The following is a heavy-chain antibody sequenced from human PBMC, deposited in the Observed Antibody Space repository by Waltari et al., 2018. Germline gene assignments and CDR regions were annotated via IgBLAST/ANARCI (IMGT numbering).Heavy chain of an antibody. CDR2: IKQDGSEK. J-gene: IGHJ4*02. CDR1: GMPVSNYW. V-gene: IGHV3-7*01. D-gene: IGHD4-17*01. Sequence: EVQLVESGGGSVQPGGSLRLSCAASGMPVSNYWMNWVRQAPGKGLEWVANIKQDGSEKNYVDSVEGRFSISRDNAQNSLYLQMNSLRAEDTAIYYCVTGLTTVTAKDYFDHWGQGALVTVS. CDR3: VTGLTTVTAKDYFDH.